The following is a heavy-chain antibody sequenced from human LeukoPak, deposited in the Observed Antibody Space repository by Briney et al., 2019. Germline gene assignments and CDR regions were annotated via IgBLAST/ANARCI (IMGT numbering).Heavy chain of an antibody. CDR2: IWFDGSST. CDR3: ARDSAPYCGGDCYFDY. CDR1: EFTFSRFG. V-gene: IGHV3-33*01. D-gene: IGHD2-21*02. Sequence: GGSLRLSCAASEFTFSRFGMHWVRQAPGKGLEWEAVIWFDGSSTYYADSVKGRFTISRDNSKNMLYLQMNSLRVEDTGVYFCARDSAPYCGGDCYFDYWGHGTLVTVSS. J-gene: IGHJ4*01.